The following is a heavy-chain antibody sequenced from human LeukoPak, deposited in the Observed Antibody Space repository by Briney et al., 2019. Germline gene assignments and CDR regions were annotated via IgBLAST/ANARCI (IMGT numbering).Heavy chain of an antibody. CDR3: ARDRTAVVGAPLLDY. J-gene: IGHJ4*02. CDR2: ISYDGSNK. CDR1: GFTFSSYG. Sequence: GGSLRLSCAASGFTFSSYGMHWVRQAPGKGLEWVAVISYDGSNKYYADSVKGRFTISRDNSKNTLYLQMNSLRAEDTAVYYCARDRTAVVGAPLLDYGGQGPLSTVSS. V-gene: IGHV3-30*03. D-gene: IGHD1-26*01.